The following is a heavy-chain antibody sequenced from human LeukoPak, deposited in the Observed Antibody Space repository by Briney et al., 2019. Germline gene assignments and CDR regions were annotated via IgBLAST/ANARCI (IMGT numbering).Heavy chain of an antibody. CDR1: GFTFSSYS. CDR3: ARVGVAGNFDY. CDR2: ISSSSSTI. Sequence: GGSLRLSCAASGFTFSSYSTNWVRQVPGKGLEWVSYISSSSSTIYYADSVKGRFTISRDNAKNSLYLQMNSLRAEDTAVYYCARVGVAGNFDYWGQGTLVTVSS. V-gene: IGHV3-48*04. D-gene: IGHD6-19*01. J-gene: IGHJ4*02.